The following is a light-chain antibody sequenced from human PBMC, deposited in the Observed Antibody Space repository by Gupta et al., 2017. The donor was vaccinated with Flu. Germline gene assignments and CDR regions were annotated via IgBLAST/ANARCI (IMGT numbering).Light chain of an antibody. Sequence: PGPLAESSSDSCTRTCGVRDNVDSYLAWYRQKPGQSPRLLIYYGSSRATGVPARFSGSGSGTDFTLTISSLQSEDFAIYYCQQADNCPSTFGQGTKVDI. V-gene: IGKV3-15*01. CDR1: DNVDSY. CDR2: YGS. J-gene: IGKJ2*01. CDR3: QQADNCPST.